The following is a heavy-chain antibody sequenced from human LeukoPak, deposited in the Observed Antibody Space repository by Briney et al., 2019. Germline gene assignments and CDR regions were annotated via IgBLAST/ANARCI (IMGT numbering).Heavy chain of an antibody. CDR2: IQQDGSEK. V-gene: IGHV3-7*04. J-gene: IGHJ4*02. CDR3: AKERNSGYDYFDH. D-gene: IGHD5-12*01. CDR1: GFTFSSYA. Sequence: PGGSLRLSCAASGFTFSSYAMTWVRQAPGKGLEWVANIQQDGSEKYYVDSVKGRFTISRDNAKNSLYLQMNSLRVEDTAVYYCAKERNSGYDYFDHWGQGTLVTVSS.